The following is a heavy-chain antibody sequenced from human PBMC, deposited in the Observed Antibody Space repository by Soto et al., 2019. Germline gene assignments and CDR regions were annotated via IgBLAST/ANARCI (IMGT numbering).Heavy chain of an antibody. CDR1: GGSFSGYY. CDR3: ARDTPPLRSWYFGL. V-gene: IGHV4-34*01. J-gene: IGHJ2*01. CDR2: INHSGST. Sequence: TLSLTCAVYGGSFSGYYWSWIRQPPGKGLEWIGEINHSGSTNYNPSLKSRVTISVDTSKNQFSLKLSSVTAADTAVYFCARDTPPLRSWYFGLWGRGTMVTVSS. D-gene: IGHD3-16*01.